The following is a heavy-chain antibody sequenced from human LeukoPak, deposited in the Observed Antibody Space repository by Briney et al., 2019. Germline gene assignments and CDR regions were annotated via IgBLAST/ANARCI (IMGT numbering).Heavy chain of an antibody. Sequence: SVTVSCKASGYTFTSYGISWVRQAPGQGLEWMGGVIPIFGTANYAQKFQGRVTITTDESTSTAYMELSSLRSEDTAVYYCARADYSNYVQNWFDPWGQGTLVTVSS. V-gene: IGHV1-69*05. J-gene: IGHJ5*02. D-gene: IGHD4-11*01. CDR2: VIPIFGTA. CDR3: ARADYSNYVQNWFDP. CDR1: GYTFTSYG.